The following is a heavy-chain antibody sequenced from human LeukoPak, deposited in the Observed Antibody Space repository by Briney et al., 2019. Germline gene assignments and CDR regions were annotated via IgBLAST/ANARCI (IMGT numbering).Heavy chain of an antibody. CDR1: GGSISSYY. J-gene: IGHJ4*02. Sequence: SETLSLTCTVSGGSISSYYWSWIRQPPGKGLEWIGYIYYSGSTNYNPSLKSRVTISVDTSKNQFSLKLSSVTAADTAVYYCAGSGYYRPIDYWGQGTLVTVSS. D-gene: IGHD3-3*01. CDR2: IYYSGST. CDR3: AGSGYYRPIDY. V-gene: IGHV4-59*01.